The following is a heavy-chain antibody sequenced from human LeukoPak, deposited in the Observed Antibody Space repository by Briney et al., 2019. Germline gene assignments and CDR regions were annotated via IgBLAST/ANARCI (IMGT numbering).Heavy chain of an antibody. CDR1: GESFVGRH. Sequence: SETLSLTCAVFGESFVGRHWSWIRQTPGKGLEWLGEASHAGITNYNLSLKSRVSISVDTSKDQFSLTLTSVTAADTAVYYCARGRANWDYDFDYWGQGTPVTVSS. CDR3: ARGRANWDYDFDY. CDR2: ASHAGIT. D-gene: IGHD1-7*01. J-gene: IGHJ4*02. V-gene: IGHV4-34*01.